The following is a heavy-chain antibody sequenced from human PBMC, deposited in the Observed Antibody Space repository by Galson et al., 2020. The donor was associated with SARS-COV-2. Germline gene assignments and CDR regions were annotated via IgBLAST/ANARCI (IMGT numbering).Heavy chain of an antibody. V-gene: IGHV3-9*01. CDR3: TNTDIVDY. CDR2: ISWNSGSI. D-gene: IGHD2-15*01. CDR1: GFTFDDYA. Sequence: GGSLRLSCAASGFTFDDYAMHWVQQAPGKGLEWVSGISWNSGSIGYADSVKGRFTISRDNAKNSLYLQMNSLRAEDTALYYCTNTDIVDYWGQGTLVTVSS. J-gene: IGHJ4*02.